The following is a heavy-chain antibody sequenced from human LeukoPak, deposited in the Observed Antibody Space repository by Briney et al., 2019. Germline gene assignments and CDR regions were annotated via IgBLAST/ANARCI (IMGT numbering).Heavy chain of an antibody. D-gene: IGHD2-2*01. V-gene: IGHV1-8*03. Sequence: GPSVKVSCKASGYTFNSYDINWVPQATGQGLEWMGWMNPNSGNTGYAQKFQGRVTITRNTSISTAYMELSSLRSGDTAVYSCARGVFVPGANAFDIWGQGTMVTVSS. J-gene: IGHJ3*02. CDR3: ARGVFVPGANAFDI. CDR2: MNPNSGNT. CDR1: GYTFNSYD.